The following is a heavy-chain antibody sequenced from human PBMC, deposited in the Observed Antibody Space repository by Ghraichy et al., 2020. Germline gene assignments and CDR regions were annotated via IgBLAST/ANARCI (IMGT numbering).Heavy chain of an antibody. J-gene: IGHJ4*02. CDR1: GGSISSYY. Sequence: ESLNISCTVSGGSISSYYWSWIRQPPGKGLEWIGYIYYSGSTNYNPSLKSRVTISVDTSKNQFSLKLSSVTAADTAVYYCARMHSSGFDYWGQGTLVTVSS. V-gene: IGHV4-59*01. CDR2: IYYSGST. D-gene: IGHD6-19*01. CDR3: ARMHSSGFDY.